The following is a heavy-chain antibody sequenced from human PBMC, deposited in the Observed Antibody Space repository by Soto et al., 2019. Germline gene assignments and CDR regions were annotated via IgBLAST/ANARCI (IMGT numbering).Heavy chain of an antibody. J-gene: IGHJ6*02. CDR2: IGESGTPT. CDR3: ARYIPGVRYYGIDV. CDR1: GFSFSSYA. V-gene: IGHV3-23*01. D-gene: IGHD2-2*01. Sequence: GGSLRLSCAASGFSFSSYAMTWVRQAPGKGLEWVSLIGESGTPTYYADSVKGRFTISRDNSGNTLFLEMYSLRAEDTAVYYCARYIPGVRYYGIDVWGQATTITVSS.